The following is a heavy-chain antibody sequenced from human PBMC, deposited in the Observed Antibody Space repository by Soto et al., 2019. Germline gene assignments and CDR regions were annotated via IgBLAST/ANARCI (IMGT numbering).Heavy chain of an antibody. CDR2: ISYSGSTI. Sequence: EVQVVESGGGLVQPGGSLRLSCTAAGFTFSSYEMNWVRQARGKGLEWVSYISYSGSTIYYADSVKGRFTISRDNAKNSLYLQMNSLRAEDTAVYYCARGPQFPDIEVIPGAVDDWGQGTLVTVSS. CDR3: ARGPQFPDIEVIPGAVDD. D-gene: IGHD2-2*01. V-gene: IGHV3-48*03. CDR1: GFTFSSYE. J-gene: IGHJ4*02.